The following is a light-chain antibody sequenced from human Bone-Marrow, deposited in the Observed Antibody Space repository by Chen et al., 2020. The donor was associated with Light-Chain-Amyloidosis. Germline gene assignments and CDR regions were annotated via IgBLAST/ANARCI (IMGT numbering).Light chain of an antibody. CDR1: QTISSNY. Sequence: ELVLTQSPGTMSLSPVEVANLSCRASQTISSNYLTWYQHKFGQAPRLLIYGSSSRATGIPDMFTGSGSGTDFTLTINRLEPEDFAMYYCQQYGTSPLTFGGGTKVEIK. V-gene: IGKV3-20*01. J-gene: IGKJ4*01. CDR3: QQYGTSPLT. CDR2: GSS.